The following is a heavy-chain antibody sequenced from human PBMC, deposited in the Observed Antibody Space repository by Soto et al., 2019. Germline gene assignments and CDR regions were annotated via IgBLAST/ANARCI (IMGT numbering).Heavy chain of an antibody. Sequence: GGSLRLSCAASGFTFSSYAMHWVRQAPGKGLEWVAVISYDGSNKYYADSVKGRFTISRDNSKNTLYLQMNSLRAEDTAVYYCARVLYEYSYGKSTFDYWGQGTLVTVSS. CDR1: GFTFSSYA. CDR2: ISYDGSNK. D-gene: IGHD5-18*01. J-gene: IGHJ4*02. CDR3: ARVLYEYSYGKSTFDY. V-gene: IGHV3-30-3*01.